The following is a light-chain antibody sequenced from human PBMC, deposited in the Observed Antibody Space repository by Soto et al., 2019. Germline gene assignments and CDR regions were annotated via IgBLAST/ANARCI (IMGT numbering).Light chain of an antibody. J-gene: IGLJ2*01. V-gene: IGLV4-69*01. CDR1: SGHSSYA. Sequence: QLVLTQSPSASASLGASVKLTCTLSSGHSSYAIAWHQQQPEKGPRYLMKVNSDGSHSKGDGIPDRLSGSSSGAECYLTISSLQSEDEADYYCQTWGTDIHVVFGGGTKLTVL. CDR2: VNSDGSH. CDR3: QTWGTDIHVV.